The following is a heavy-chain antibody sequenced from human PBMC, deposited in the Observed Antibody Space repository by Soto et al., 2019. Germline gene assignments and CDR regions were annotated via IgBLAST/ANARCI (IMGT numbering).Heavy chain of an antibody. CDR3: ARAIAARLQYNWFDP. CDR2: IYPGDSDT. Sequence: GESLKISCKGSGYSFTSYWIGWVRQMPGKGLEWMGIIYPGDSDTRYSPSFQGQVTISADKSISTAYLQWSSLKASDTAIYYCARAIAARLQYNWFDPWGQGTLVTVSS. V-gene: IGHV5-51*01. J-gene: IGHJ5*02. D-gene: IGHD6-6*01. CDR1: GYSFTSYW.